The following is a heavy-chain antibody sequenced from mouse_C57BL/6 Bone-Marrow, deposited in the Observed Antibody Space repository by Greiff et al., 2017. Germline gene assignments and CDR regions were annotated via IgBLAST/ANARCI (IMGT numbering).Heavy chain of an antibody. CDR3: AREGSTTVVGDD. V-gene: IGHV1-50*01. CDR1: GYTFTSYW. J-gene: IGHJ2*01. CDR2: NDPSDSYT. Sequence: QVQLQQPGAELVKPGASVKLSCKASGYTFTSYWMQWGKKRPGQGLEWIGENDPSDSYTNYNQTFQRKATSTVDTSSSTAYMQLSSLTSEYSAVYYCAREGSTTVVGDDWGQGTTLTVSS. D-gene: IGHD1-1*01.